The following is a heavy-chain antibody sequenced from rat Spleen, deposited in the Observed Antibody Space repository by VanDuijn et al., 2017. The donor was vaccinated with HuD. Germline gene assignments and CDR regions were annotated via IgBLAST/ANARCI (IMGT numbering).Heavy chain of an antibody. CDR1: GFTFSSFA. CDR2: ISYDDSRT. V-gene: IGHV5-29*01. CDR3: ARAGYLRDWYFDF. J-gene: IGHJ1*01. D-gene: IGHD2-2*01. Sequence: EVQLVESGGGLVQPGRSMKLSCAASGFTFSSFAMAWVRQAPTKGLEWVATISYDDSRTYYRDSVKGRFTISRDNAKSTLYLQMDSLRSEHTATYFCARAGYLRDWYFDFWGPGTMVTVSS.